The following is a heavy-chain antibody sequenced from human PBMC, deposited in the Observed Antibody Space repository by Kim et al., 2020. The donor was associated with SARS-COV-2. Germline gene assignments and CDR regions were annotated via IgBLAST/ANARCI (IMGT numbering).Heavy chain of an antibody. D-gene: IGHD2-15*01. J-gene: IGHJ4*02. CDR1: GYTFTSYA. CDR3: ARVGTCSGGSCYSVAHFDY. V-gene: IGHV1-3*01. CDR2: INAGNGNT. Sequence: ASVKVSCKASGYTFTSYAMHWVRQAPGQRLEWMGWINAGNGNTKYSQKFQGRVTITRDTSASTAYMELSSLRSEDTAVYYCARVGTCSGGSCYSVAHFDYWGQGTLVTVSS.